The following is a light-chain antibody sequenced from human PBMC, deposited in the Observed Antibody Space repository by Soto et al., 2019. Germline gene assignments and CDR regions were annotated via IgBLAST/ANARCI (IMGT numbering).Light chain of an antibody. CDR1: QSVTSNY. CDR2: GTS. V-gene: IGKV3-20*01. CDR3: QLYGPSLTSP. Sequence: ETVLTQSPGTLSLSPGERATLSCRASQSVTSNYLAWYQQKPGQAPRLLIFGTSGRATGIPDRFSGSGSATDFTLTISRLEHEDVAVYYCQLYGPSLTSPFGQGTKVDIK. J-gene: IGKJ1*01.